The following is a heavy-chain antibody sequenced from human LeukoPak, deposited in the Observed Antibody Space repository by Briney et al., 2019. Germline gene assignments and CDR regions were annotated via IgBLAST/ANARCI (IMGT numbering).Heavy chain of an antibody. CDR1: GGSISSSNYY. J-gene: IGHJ6*03. V-gene: IGHV4-39*01. CDR3: ARGYSYGPGGYYYYYYMDV. CDR2: IYYSGST. Sequence: PSETLSLTCTVSGGSISSSNYYWGWIRQPPGKGLEWIGSIYYSGSTYYNPSLKSRVTISVDTSKNQFSLQLNSVTPEDTAVYYCARGYSYGPGGYYYYYYMDVWGKGTTVTVSS. D-gene: IGHD5-18*01.